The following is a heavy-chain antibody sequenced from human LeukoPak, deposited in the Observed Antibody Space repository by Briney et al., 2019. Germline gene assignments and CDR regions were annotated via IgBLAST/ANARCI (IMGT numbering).Heavy chain of an antibody. Sequence: PSETLSLTCTVSGGSISSGSYYWSWIRQPAGKGLEWIGRIYTSGSTNYDPSLKSRVTISVDTSKNQFSLKLSSVTAADTAVYYCARVQGYYGSGSYPSHLYYYYYMDVWGKGTTVTVSS. V-gene: IGHV4-61*02. CDR3: ARVQGYYGSGSYPSHLYYYYYMDV. CDR2: IYTSGST. CDR1: GGSISSGSYY. D-gene: IGHD3-10*01. J-gene: IGHJ6*03.